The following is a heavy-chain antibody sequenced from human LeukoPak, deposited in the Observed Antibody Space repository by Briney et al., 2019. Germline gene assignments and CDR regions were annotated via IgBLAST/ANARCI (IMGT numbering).Heavy chain of an antibody. CDR3: ARGGNHDYGDYDFNY. D-gene: IGHD4-17*01. J-gene: IGHJ4*02. V-gene: IGHV4-59*08. Sequence: SETLSLTCIVSGGSISSYYWSWIRQPPGKGLEWIGYIYYSGSTNYNPSLKSRVTISVDTSKNQFSLKLSSVTAADTAVYYCARGGNHDYGDYDFNYWGQGTLVTVSS. CDR1: GGSISSYY. CDR2: IYYSGST.